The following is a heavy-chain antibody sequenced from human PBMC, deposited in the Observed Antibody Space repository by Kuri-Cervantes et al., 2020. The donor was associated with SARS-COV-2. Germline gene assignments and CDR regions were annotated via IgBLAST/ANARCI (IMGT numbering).Heavy chain of an antibody. CDR3: ARDPTIYHYYYSYMDV. D-gene: IGHD3-3*01. V-gene: IGHV3-9*01. J-gene: IGHJ6*03. CDR2: ISWNSGSI. Sequence: GGSLRLSCAASGFTFDDYAMHWVRQAPGKGLEWVSGISWNSGSIGYADSVKGRFTISRDNAKNSLYLQMSSLRAEDTAVYYCARDPTIYHYYYSYMDVWGKGTTVTVSS. CDR1: GFTFDDYA.